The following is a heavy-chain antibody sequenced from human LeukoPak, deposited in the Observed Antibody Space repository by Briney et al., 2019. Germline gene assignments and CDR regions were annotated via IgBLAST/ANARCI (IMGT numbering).Heavy chain of an antibody. CDR1: GFAFGDYA. D-gene: IGHD6-19*01. CDR3: VKEAVPPHFDY. J-gene: IGHJ4*02. Sequence: PGGSLRLSCVASGFAFGDYAMGWVRQAPGKGLEWVSAITNSGGSTYYADSVQGRFTISRDNPKNTLYLQMKSLRVEDTAVYYCVKEAVPPHFDYWGQGTVVTVSS. V-gene: IGHV3-23*01. CDR2: ITNSGGST.